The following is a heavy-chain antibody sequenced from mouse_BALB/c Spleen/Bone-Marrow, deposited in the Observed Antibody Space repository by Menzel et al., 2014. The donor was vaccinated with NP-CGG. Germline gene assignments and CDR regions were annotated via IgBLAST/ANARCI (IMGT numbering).Heavy chain of an antibody. CDR2: ILPGSGST. CDR3: ARAYYVNYDAMDY. Sequence: VKLQESGAELMKPGASMKISCKATGYTFSSYWIEWVKQRPGHGLEWIGEILPGSGSTNYNERFKGKATFTADTSSNTAYVQLSSLTSEDSAVYYCARAYYVNYDAMDYWGQGTSVTVSS. CDR1: GYTFSSYW. D-gene: IGHD2-10*01. V-gene: IGHV1-9*01. J-gene: IGHJ4*01.